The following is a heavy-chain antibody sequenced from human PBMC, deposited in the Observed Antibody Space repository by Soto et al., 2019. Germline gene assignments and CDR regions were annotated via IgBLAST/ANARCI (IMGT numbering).Heavy chain of an antibody. J-gene: IGHJ6*02. V-gene: IGHV4-31*03. D-gene: IGHD5-18*01. CDR3: ERRYGSGEVDV. Sequence: SETLSLTCTVSGGSISSGGYYWSWIRQHPGKGLEWIGYIYYSGSTYYNPSLKSRVTISVDTSKNQFSLKLSSVTAADTAVYYCERRYGSGEVDVWGQGTKVTVSS. CDR2: IYYSGST. CDR1: GGSISSGGYY.